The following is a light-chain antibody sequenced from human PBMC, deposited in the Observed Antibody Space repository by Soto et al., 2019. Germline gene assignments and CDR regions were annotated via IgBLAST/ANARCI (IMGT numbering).Light chain of an antibody. CDR1: SSDVGGYNY. CDR2: AVS. Sequence: QSLLTQPASVSGSPGQSITSSCTGTSSDVGGYNYVSWYQQHPGKAPKLMIYAVSNRPSGVSNRFSGSKSGNTATLTISGLQAEDEADYYCCSYTVSGTYVFGTGTKVTVL. V-gene: IGLV2-14*01. J-gene: IGLJ1*01. CDR3: CSYTVSGTYV.